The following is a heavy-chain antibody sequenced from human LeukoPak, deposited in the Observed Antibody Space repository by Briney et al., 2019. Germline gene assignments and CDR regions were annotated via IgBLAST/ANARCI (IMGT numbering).Heavy chain of an antibody. J-gene: IGHJ4*02. CDR1: GGSISSGYY. Sequence: SETLSLTCAVSGGSISSGYYWGWIRQPPGKGLEWIGSVYHSGSTYYKSSLKSRVTISVDTSKNQFSLKLSSVTAADTAVYYCARDGVAAAGTNFDYWGQGTLLTVSS. V-gene: IGHV4-38-2*02. CDR3: ARDGVAAAGTNFDY. CDR2: VYHSGST. D-gene: IGHD6-13*01.